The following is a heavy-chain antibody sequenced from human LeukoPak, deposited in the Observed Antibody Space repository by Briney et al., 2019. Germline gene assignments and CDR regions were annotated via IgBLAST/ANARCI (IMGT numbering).Heavy chain of an antibody. Sequence: PSETLSLTGAVYGGSFSGYYWSWIRKPPGKGLEWIGEINHSGSTNYNPSLKSRVTISVDTSNNQFSLKLSSVTAADTAVYYCARVGLNSSGWYFDLWGRGTLVTVSS. V-gene: IGHV4-34*01. D-gene: IGHD6-19*01. CDR1: GGSFSGYY. J-gene: IGHJ2*01. CDR3: ARVGLNSSGWYFDL. CDR2: INHSGST.